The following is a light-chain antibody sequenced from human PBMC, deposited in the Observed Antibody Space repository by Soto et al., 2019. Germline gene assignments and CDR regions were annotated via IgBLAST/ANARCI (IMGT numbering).Light chain of an antibody. Sequence: ELVLTQSPGTLSLSPGDRATLSCRSSQSAYSSYLSWYQQKPGRAPRLLIYGASNRATGIPDRFSGSGSGTDFTLTISGLEPEDFAVYYCQQYGTSLFTFGGGTRVEIK. J-gene: IGKJ4*01. V-gene: IGKV3-20*01. CDR1: QSAYSSY. CDR3: QQYGTSLFT. CDR2: GAS.